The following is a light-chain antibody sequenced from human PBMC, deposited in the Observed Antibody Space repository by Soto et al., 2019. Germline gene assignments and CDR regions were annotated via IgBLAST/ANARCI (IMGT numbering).Light chain of an antibody. CDR3: QQYNSYSPA. J-gene: IGKJ1*01. CDR2: DAS. Sequence: IQMTQSPSTLSASVGDRVTITCRASQSISSWLAWYQQKPGKAPKLLIYDASSLESGVPSRFSGSGSGTEFTLTISSLQHDDFATYYCQQYNSYSPAFGQGTNVDIK. CDR1: QSISSW. V-gene: IGKV1-5*01.